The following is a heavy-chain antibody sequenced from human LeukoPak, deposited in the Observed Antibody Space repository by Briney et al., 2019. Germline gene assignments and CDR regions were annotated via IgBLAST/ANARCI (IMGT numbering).Heavy chain of an antibody. J-gene: IGHJ4*02. CDR3: ARHGRGYSYGKIDY. D-gene: IGHD5-18*01. CDR2: IYYSGST. Sequence: SETLSLTCTVSGGSISSSSYYWGWIRQPPGTGLEWIGSIYYSGSTYYNPSLKSRVTISVDTSKNQFSLKLSSATAADTAVYYCARHGRGYSYGKIDYWGQGTLVTVSS. V-gene: IGHV4-39*01. CDR1: GGSISSSSYY.